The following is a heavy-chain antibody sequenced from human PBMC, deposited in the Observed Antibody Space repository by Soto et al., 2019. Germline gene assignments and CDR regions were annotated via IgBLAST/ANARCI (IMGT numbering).Heavy chain of an antibody. CDR1: GGTFSSYA. CDR2: IIPIFGTA. V-gene: IGHV1-69*13. J-gene: IGHJ6*02. Sequence: SVKVSCKASGGTFSSYAISWVRQAPGQGLEWMGGIIPIFGTANYAQKFQGRVTITADESTSTAYMELSSLRSEDTAVYYCARGDYDILTGPGPPNHTYYYGMDVWGQGTTVTVSS. CDR3: ARGDYDILTGPGPPNHTYYYGMDV. D-gene: IGHD3-9*01.